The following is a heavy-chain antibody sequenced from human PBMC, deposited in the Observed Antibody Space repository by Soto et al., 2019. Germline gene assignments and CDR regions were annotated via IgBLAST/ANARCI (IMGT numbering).Heavy chain of an antibody. J-gene: IGHJ4*02. CDR3: AKPLGLLRRAMAQGSDY. CDR2: VSYDEITK. CDR1: GFTFSSYG. V-gene: IGHV3-30*18. Sequence: GGSLRLSCAASGFTFSSYGMNWVRQAPGKGLEWVAVVSYDEITKYYADSVKGRITISRDNSKNTVYLQMNSLRPEDTAVYYCAKPLGLLRRAMAQGSDYRGQGTLVTVSS. D-gene: IGHD5-18*01.